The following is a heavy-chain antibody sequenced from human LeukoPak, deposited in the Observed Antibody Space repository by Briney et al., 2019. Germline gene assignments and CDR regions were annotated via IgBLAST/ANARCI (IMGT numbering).Heavy chain of an antibody. D-gene: IGHD3-22*01. Sequence: GASVTVSCKASGYTFTKYYMYWVRQAPGQGLEWIGWINPNSGDTKYAEKFQGRVTMTRDTSISTVYMDLTRLTSDDTAVYYCARDGVQRMIEFDYWGQGTLVTVSS. CDR1: GYTFTKYY. CDR3: ARDGVQRMIEFDY. CDR2: INPNSGDT. V-gene: IGHV1-2*02. J-gene: IGHJ4*02.